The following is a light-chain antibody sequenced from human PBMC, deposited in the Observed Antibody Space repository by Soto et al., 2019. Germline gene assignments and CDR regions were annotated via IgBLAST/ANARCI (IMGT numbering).Light chain of an antibody. J-gene: IGLJ2*01. V-gene: IGLV2-14*01. CDR1: SSDVGGYNY. CDR3: SSYTSSSTVV. CDR2: DVS. Sequence: QSALTQPASVSGSPGQSITISCTGTSSDVGGYNYVSWYQQHPGKAPKLMIYDVSNRPSGVSNRFSGSKSGNTASLTISGLQAEDEADYYCSSYTSSSTVVFGGGTSSPS.